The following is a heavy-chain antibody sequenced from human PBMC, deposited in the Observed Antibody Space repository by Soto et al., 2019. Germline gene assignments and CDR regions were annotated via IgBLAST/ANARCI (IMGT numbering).Heavy chain of an antibody. D-gene: IGHD3-10*01. Sequence: GGSLRLSCAASGFTFSSYAMSWVRQAPGKGLGWVSVISGSGGSTFYADSVKGRFTISRDNSKNTLYLQMNSLRAEDTAVYYCAKDRGYYGSGSSDAFDIWGQGTMVTVS. CDR1: GFTFSSYA. CDR3: AKDRGYYGSGSSDAFDI. V-gene: IGHV3-23*01. J-gene: IGHJ3*02. CDR2: ISGSGGST.